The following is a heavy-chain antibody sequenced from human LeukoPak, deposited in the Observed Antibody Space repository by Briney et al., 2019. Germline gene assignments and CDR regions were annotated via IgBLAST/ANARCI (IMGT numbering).Heavy chain of an antibody. Sequence: GASVKVSCKASGYTFTSYGISWVRQAPGQGLEWMGWISAYNGNTNYAQKLQGRVTMTTDTSTSTAYMELRSLRSEDTAVYYCASPEGSGWYRGEFDYWGQGTLVTVSS. CDR2: ISAYNGNT. D-gene: IGHD6-19*01. V-gene: IGHV1-18*01. CDR3: ASPEGSGWYRGEFDY. J-gene: IGHJ4*02. CDR1: GYTFTSYG.